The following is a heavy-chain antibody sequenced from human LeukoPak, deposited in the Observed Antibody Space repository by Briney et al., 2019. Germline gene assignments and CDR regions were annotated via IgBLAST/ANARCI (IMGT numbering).Heavy chain of an antibody. J-gene: IGHJ3*02. V-gene: IGHV3-23*01. Sequence: GGSLRLSCAASGFTFSSYAMSWVRQAPGKGLEWVSAISGSGGSTYYADSVKGRFTISRDNSKNTLYLQMNSLRAEDTAVYYCARDPPGLLWFGELLPDSYAFDIWGQGTMVTVSS. CDR1: GFTFSSYA. CDR3: ARDPPGLLWFGELLPDSYAFDI. CDR2: ISGSGGST. D-gene: IGHD3-10*01.